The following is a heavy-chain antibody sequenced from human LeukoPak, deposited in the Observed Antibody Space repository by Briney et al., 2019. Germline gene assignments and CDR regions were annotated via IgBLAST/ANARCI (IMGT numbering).Heavy chain of an antibody. J-gene: IGHJ5*02. D-gene: IGHD2-15*01. CDR1: GYTFTSYA. V-gene: IGHV1-3*01. CDR2: INAGNGNT. Sequence: ASVKVSCKASGYTFTSYAMHWVRQAPGQRLEWMGWINAGNGNTKYSQKFQGRVTITRDTSASTAYMELSSLRSEDTAVYYCARQSQRGYCSGGSCFSACDPWGQGTLVTVSS. CDR3: ARQSQRGYCSGGSCFSACDP.